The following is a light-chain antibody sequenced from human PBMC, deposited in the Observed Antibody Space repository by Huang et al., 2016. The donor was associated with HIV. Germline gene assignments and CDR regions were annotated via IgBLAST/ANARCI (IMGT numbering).Light chain of an antibody. CDR2: AAS. V-gene: IGKV1-39*01. J-gene: IGKJ3*01. CDR3: QQNYNIPFS. Sequence: DIQMTQSPFSLSASVGDRVTMTCRASQRINTNLIWYQQKPGKAPKLLLYAASSLQSGVPSRFSGSVSGTDFTLTISSLQPEDFATYYCQQNYNIPFSFGPGTKVEVK. CDR1: QRINTN.